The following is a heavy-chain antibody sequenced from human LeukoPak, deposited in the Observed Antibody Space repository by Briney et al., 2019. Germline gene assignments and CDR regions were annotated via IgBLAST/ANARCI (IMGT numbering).Heavy chain of an antibody. D-gene: IGHD2-21*02. CDR3: ARVRRAYCGGDCYSDYFDY. V-gene: IGHV4-59*12. CDR1: GGSISSYY. Sequence: SETLSLTCTVSGGSISSYYWSWIRQPPGKGLEWIGYIYYSGSTNYNPSLKSRVTISVDTSKNQFSLKLSSVTAADTAVYYCARVRRAYCGGDCYSDYFDYWGQGTLVTVSS. CDR2: IYYSGST. J-gene: IGHJ4*02.